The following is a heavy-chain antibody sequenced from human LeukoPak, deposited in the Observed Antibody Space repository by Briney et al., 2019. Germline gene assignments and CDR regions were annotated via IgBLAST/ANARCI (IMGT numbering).Heavy chain of an antibody. J-gene: IGHJ4*02. CDR1: GFSFRSYW. CDR2: INQDGSTK. D-gene: IGHD3-16*01. V-gene: IGHV3-7*01. Sequence: GESLRLSCTASGFSFRSYWMTWVRQAPGKGLECVVIINQDGSTKSSVDSVKGRFTISRDNADNSLFLQMNSLRDDDTAVYYCGRADWGSVDYWGQGTPVTVSS. CDR3: GRADWGSVDY.